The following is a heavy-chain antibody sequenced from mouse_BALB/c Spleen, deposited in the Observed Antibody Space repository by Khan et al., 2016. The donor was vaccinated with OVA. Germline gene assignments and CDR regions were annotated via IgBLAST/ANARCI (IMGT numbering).Heavy chain of an antibody. CDR1: GFNIKDTY. J-gene: IGHJ3*01. V-gene: IGHV14-3*02. CDR2: IDPANGNV. Sequence: VQLQQSGAEFVKPGASVKLSCTASGFNIKDTYMHWINQRPQQGLVWIGRIDPANGNVKYDPNFQDKATIAADASSNTAYLQLSSLTSADTAVFYCTCGAGNGLFAYWGQGTLVTVSA. CDR3: TCGAGNGLFAY.